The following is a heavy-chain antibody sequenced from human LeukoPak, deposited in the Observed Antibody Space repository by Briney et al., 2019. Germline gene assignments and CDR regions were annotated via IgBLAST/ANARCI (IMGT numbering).Heavy chain of an antibody. Sequence: SETLSLTCTISGASIDSYYWSWIRQPPGKGLEWIGYIYYSGTTNYNPSLKRRVTISVDTSKNQFSLKLSSVTAADTAVYYCARVLSYESYYYYYMDVWGKGTTVTISS. CDR1: GASIDSYY. J-gene: IGHJ6*03. V-gene: IGHV4-59*01. D-gene: IGHD3-16*01. CDR2: IYYSGTT. CDR3: ARVLSYESYYYYYMDV.